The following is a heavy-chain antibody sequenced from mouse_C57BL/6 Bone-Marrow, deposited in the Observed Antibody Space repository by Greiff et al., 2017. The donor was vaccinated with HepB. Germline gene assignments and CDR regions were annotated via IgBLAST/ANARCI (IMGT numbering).Heavy chain of an antibody. CDR3: ARRGYYRNFDV. J-gene: IGHJ1*03. D-gene: IGHD2-14*01. CDR2: ISSGGSYT. CDR1: GFTFSSYG. Sequence: EVQLQESGGDLVKPGGSLKLSCAASGFTFSSYGMSWVRQTPDKRLEWFATISSGGSYTYYPDSVKGRFTISRDNAKNTLYLQMSSLKSEDTAMYYCARRGYYRNFDVWGTGTTVTVSS. V-gene: IGHV5-6*01.